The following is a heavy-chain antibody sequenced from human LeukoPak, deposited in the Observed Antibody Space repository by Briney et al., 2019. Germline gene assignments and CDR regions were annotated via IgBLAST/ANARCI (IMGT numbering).Heavy chain of an antibody. V-gene: IGHV3-23*01. CDR3: AKHYGSGTYYNYFTY. J-gene: IGHJ4*02. CDR1: GFSFSSYA. CDR2: FSDSGGRT. Sequence: GGSLRLSCAASGFSFSSYALSWVRQAPGRVLALVSAFSDSGGRTYYADFVKGRFTISRDNSENTLFLQMSSLRAEDTATYYCAKHYGSGTYYNYFTYCGQGTLVSVSS. D-gene: IGHD3-10*01.